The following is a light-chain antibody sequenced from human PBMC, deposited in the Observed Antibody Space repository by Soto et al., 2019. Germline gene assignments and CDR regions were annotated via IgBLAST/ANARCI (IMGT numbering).Light chain of an antibody. CDR1: ESVTSSC. J-gene: IGKJ3*01. V-gene: IGKV3-20*01. Sequence: EIVLTQSPDTLSLSPGERATLSCTASESVTSSCLAWYQRKPGQAPRLLIHTTSTRATDIPDRFSGSGSGTDFTLTISRLEPEDFAVYYCQKYNSAPFTFGPGTKVDIK. CDR2: TTS. CDR3: QKYNSAPFT.